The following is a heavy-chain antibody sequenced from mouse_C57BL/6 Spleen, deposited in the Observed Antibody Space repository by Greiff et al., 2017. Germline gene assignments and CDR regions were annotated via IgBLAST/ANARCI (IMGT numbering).Heavy chain of an antibody. CDR1: GYSFTGYY. J-gene: IGHJ1*03. CDR3: ARRTPYGNYWYFDV. Sequence: VQLQQPGTELVKPGASVKLSCKASGYSFTGYYMNWVKQSPEKSLEWIGEINPRTGGTTNNQKFKAKATLTVDKSSSTAYMQLKSLTSEDSAVYYCARRTPYGNYWYFDVWGTGTTVTVSS. V-gene: IGHV1-42*01. CDR2: INPRTGGT. D-gene: IGHD2-1*01.